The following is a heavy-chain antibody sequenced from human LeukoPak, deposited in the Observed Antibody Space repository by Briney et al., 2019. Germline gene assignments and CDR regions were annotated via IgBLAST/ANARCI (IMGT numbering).Heavy chain of an antibody. Sequence: SETLSLTCTVSGGSISYYYWGWIRQPPGKGLEWIGYIYYSGNTDYNPSLKSRVTMSVDTSRNQFSLRLTSVTAADTAVYYCARDGVAGGFDYWGQGTLVTVSS. V-gene: IGHV4-59*01. CDR2: IYYSGNT. D-gene: IGHD6-19*01. J-gene: IGHJ4*02. CDR1: GGSISYYY. CDR3: ARDGVAGGFDY.